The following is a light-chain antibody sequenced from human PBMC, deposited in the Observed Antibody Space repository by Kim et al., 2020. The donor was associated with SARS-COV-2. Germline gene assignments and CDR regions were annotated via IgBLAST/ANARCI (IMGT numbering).Light chain of an antibody. CDR2: RNN. V-gene: IGLV10-54*01. CDR3: SAWDSSLGAWV. Sequence: QAGLTQPPSMSKGLRQTATLTCTGNSNNVGDQGAAWLQQHQGHPPKLLSYRNNNRPSGISERLSASRSGNTASLTITGLQAEDEADYYCSAWDSSLGAWVFGGGTQLTVL. CDR1: SNNVGDQG. J-gene: IGLJ2*01.